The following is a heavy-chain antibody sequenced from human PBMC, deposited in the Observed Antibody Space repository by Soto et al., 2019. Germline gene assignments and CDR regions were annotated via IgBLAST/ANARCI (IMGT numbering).Heavy chain of an antibody. J-gene: IGHJ4*02. CDR3: ARQIYDSDTGPNFQYYFDS. V-gene: IGHV5-10-1*01. CDR2: IDPSDSQT. D-gene: IGHD3-22*01. Sequence: GESLKISCKGSGYSFAGYWITWVRQKPGKGLEWMGRIDPSDSQTYYSPSFRGHVTISATKSITTVFLQWSSLKASDTAMYYCARQIYDSDTGPNFQYYFDSWGQGTLVTVSS. CDR1: GYSFAGYW.